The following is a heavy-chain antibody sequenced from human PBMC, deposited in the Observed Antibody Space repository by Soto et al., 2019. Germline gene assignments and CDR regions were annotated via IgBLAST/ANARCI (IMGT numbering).Heavy chain of an antibody. CDR1: GFTFSSYA. V-gene: IGHV3-23*01. J-gene: IGHJ4*02. CDR2: ISGSGGST. CDR3: AKDQEGGIVATITPYFDY. D-gene: IGHD5-12*01. Sequence: GGSLRLSCAASGFTFSSYAMSWVRQAPGKGLEWVSAISGSGGSTYYADSVKGRFTISRDNSKNTLYLQMNSLRAEDTAVYYCAKDQEGGIVATITPYFDYWGQGTLVTVSS.